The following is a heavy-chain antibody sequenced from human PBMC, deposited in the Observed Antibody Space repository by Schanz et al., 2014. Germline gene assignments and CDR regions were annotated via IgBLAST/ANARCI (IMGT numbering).Heavy chain of an antibody. CDR3: VGQTGSPHC. Sequence: EVHLLDSGGGLVQPGGSLRLSCAASGFTFSSYAMSWVRQAPGKGLEWVSYVSRSTPDIYYADSVKGRFTMSRDNAKSSVFLQMNSLRAEDTAVYFCVGQTGSPHCWGQGTLVTVSS. D-gene: IGHD6-13*01. V-gene: IGHV3-48*01. CDR1: GFTFSSYA. CDR2: VSRSTPDI. J-gene: IGHJ4*02.